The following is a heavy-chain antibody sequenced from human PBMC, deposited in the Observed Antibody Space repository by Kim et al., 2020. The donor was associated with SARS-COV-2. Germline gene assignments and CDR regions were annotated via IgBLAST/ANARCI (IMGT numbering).Heavy chain of an antibody. CDR1: GFTFNTYG. CDR2: ISGSGGST. J-gene: IGHJ4*02. D-gene: IGHD6-13*01. V-gene: IGHV3-23*01. CDR3: AKDHSSNWYEKAFDS. Sequence: GGSLRLSCAASGFTFNTYGMSWVRQAPGKGLEWVSAISGSGGSTYNADSVKGRFTISRDNSKNTLYLQMNSLRAEDTAVYYCAKDHSSNWYEKAFDSWGQGTLGTVSS.